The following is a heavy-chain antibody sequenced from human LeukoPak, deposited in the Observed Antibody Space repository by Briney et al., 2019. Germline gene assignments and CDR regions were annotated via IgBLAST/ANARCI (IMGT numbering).Heavy chain of an antibody. CDR3: ARGEITFGGVIFPRYGMDV. CDR1: GFTFSSYS. CDR2: ISSSSSTI. J-gene: IGHJ6*02. D-gene: IGHD3-16*02. Sequence: PGGSLRLSCAASGFTFSSYSMNWVRQAPGKGLEWVSYISSSSSTIYYADSVKGRFTISRDNAKNSLYLQMNSLRDEDTAVYYCARGEITFGGVIFPRYGMDVWGQGTTVTVSS. V-gene: IGHV3-48*02.